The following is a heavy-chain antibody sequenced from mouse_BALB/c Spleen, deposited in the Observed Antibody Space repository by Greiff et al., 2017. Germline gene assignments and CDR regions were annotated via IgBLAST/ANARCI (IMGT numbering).Heavy chain of an antibody. CDR2: ISYDGSN. CDR1: GYSITSGYY. J-gene: IGHJ4*01. D-gene: IGHD2-4*01. Sequence: DVKLVESGPGLVKPSQSLSLTCSVTGYSITSGYYWNWIRQSPGNKLEWMGYISYDGSNNYNPSLKNRISITRDTSKNQFFLKLNSVTTEDTATYYCASGGITYAMDYWGQGTSVTVSS. CDR3: ASGGITYAMDY. V-gene: IGHV3-6*02.